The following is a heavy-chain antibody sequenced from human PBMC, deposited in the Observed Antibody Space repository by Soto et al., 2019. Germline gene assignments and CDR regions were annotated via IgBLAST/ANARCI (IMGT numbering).Heavy chain of an antibody. CDR1: GGSISSYY. V-gene: IGHV4-59*08. J-gene: IGHJ5*02. Sequence: PSETLSLTCTVSGGSISSYYWSWIRQPPGKGLEWIGYIYYSGSTNYNPSLKSRVTISVDTSKNQFSLKLSSVTAADTAVYCCARASVTTRIWFDPWGQGTLVTVSS. CDR2: IYYSGST. D-gene: IGHD4-4*01. CDR3: ARASVTTRIWFDP.